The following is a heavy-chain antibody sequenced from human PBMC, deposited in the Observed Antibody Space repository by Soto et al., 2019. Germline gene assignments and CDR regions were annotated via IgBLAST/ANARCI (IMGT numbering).Heavy chain of an antibody. D-gene: IGHD3-22*01. CDR2: LYYGGI. CDR3: VRELGLTARPDDNYYYYALDV. Sequence: PSETLSLTCEVSGVSVSNSTHYWTWIRQPPGKELEWIRFLYYGGINYNPSLKSRLTIALDKSKNQISLNLSSVTAADTAVYYCVRELGLTARPDDNYYYYALDVWGQGTTVTVSS. V-gene: IGHV4-61*01. J-gene: IGHJ6*02. CDR1: GVSVSNSTHY.